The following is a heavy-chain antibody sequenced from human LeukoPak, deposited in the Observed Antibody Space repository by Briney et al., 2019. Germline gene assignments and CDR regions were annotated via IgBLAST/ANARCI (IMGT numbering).Heavy chain of an antibody. Sequence: GGSLRLSCAASGFTFDDYGMSWVRQAPGKGLEWVSGINWNGGSTGYADSVKGRFTISRDNAKNSLYLQMNSLRAEDTALYYCARVGDICYYYYYMDVWGKGTTVTVSS. V-gene: IGHV3-20*04. CDR2: INWNGGST. CDR1: GFTFDDYG. D-gene: IGHD3-9*01. CDR3: ARVGDICYYYYYMDV. J-gene: IGHJ6*03.